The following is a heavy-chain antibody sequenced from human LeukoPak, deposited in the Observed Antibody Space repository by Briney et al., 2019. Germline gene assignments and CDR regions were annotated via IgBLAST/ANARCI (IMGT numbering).Heavy chain of an antibody. CDR2: ISGAGGTT. D-gene: IGHD6-13*01. J-gene: IGHJ5*02. CDR3: AKGTAAGRGINWFDP. V-gene: IGHV3-23*01. CDR1: GFTFSSYA. Sequence: GGSLRLSCAASGFTFSSYAMSWVRQAPGKGLQWVSTISGAGGTTYYADSVKGRLTISRDNSKNTLYLQMNSLRAEDTAVYYCAKGTAAGRGINWFDPWGQGTLVTVSS.